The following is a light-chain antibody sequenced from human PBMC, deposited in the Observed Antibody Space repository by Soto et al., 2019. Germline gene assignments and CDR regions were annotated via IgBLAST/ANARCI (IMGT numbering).Light chain of an antibody. V-gene: IGKV3-20*01. J-gene: IGKJ3*01. CDR2: GAS. CDR3: QQYGRSPFT. CDR1: QSVSSN. Sequence: EIVLTQSPGTLSLSPGERATLPCRASQSVSSNLAWYQQKPGQAPRLLIYGASSRATGIPDRFSGSGSGTDFTLTIRRLEPEDSAVYYCQQYGRSPFTFGPGTKVDIK.